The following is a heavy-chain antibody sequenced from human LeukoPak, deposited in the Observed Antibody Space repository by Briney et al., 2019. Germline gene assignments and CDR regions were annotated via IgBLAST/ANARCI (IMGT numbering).Heavy chain of an antibody. CDR3: AKTAPFTIVVVTAIGFDY. D-gene: IGHD2-21*02. Sequence: GGSLRLSCAASGFTFSSYGMSWVRQAPGKGLEWVSAISGSGGSTYYADSVKGRFTISRDNSKNTLYLQMNSLRAEDTAVYYCAKTAPFTIVVVTAIGFDYWGQGTLVTVSS. CDR1: GFTFSSYG. CDR2: ISGSGGST. V-gene: IGHV3-23*01. J-gene: IGHJ4*02.